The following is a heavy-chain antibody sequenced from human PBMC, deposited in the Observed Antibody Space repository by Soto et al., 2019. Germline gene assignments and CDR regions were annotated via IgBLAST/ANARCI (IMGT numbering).Heavy chain of an antibody. CDR1: GFTFNNYD. V-gene: IGHV3-23*01. J-gene: IGHJ4*02. D-gene: IGHD3-16*01. Sequence: EVQLLDSGGDLVQPGGSLRLSCAASGFTFNNYDMSWVRQAPGKGLEWVSTLSDTTYYAYSVRGRFTISRDTSGSTLYLQMNTLGVDDTAVYYCARSLGPSRHFFDHWGQGTLVTVSS. CDR2: LSDTT. CDR3: ARSLGPSRHFFDH.